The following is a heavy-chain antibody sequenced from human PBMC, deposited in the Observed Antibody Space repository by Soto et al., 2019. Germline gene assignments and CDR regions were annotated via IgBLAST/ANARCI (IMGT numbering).Heavy chain of an antibody. CDR3: ARVVGSGYYGPDY. CDR2: IYYSGST. V-gene: IGHV4-31*03. Sequence: SETLSLTCTVSGHSISSSNYYWGWIRQPPGKGLEWIGYIYYSGSTYYNPSLKSRVTISVDTSKNQFSLKLSSVTAADTAVYYCARVVGSGYYGPDYWGQGTLVTVSS. CDR1: GHSISSSNYY. D-gene: IGHD3-22*01. J-gene: IGHJ4*02.